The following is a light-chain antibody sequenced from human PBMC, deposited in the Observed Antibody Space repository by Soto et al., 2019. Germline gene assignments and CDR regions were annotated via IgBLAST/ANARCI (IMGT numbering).Light chain of an antibody. CDR2: RAS. V-gene: IGKV3-20*01. CDR3: QHEGDSPPIT. J-gene: IGKJ5*01. Sequence: EIVLSQSPGTLSLYPGERATHSCRASQSLSSTYLAWYQQKPGQAPRLLMYRASNRATGIADRFSGSGSGTDFTLTISRLEPEDFAVYYCQHEGDSPPITFGHGTRLEIK. CDR1: QSLSSTY.